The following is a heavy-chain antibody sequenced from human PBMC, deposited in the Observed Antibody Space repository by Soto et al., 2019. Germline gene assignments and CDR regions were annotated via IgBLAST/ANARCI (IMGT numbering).Heavy chain of an antibody. Sequence: QVQVVQSGAEVKKPGASVKVSCKVSGHTLTELSMHWVRQAPGKGLEWMGGFDPEGGETVYAQKFQGRVTVTDDTSKDTAHMERRSLPSAATAEYCWRTLAGYFEAGPDFDYRGQGTQVTVSA. CDR2: FDPEGGET. J-gene: IGHJ4*02. CDR1: GHTLTELS. CDR3: RTLAGYFEAGPDFDY. D-gene: IGHD1-26*01. V-gene: IGHV1-24*01.